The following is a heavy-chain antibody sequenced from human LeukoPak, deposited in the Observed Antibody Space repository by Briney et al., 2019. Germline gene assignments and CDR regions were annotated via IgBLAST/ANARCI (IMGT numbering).Heavy chain of an antibody. D-gene: IGHD5-24*01. CDR1: GDSIITYY. CDR2: MYYSGST. Sequence: PSETLSLTCTVSGDSIITYYWSWIRQPPGKGLEWIGYMYYSGSTDYNPSLKSRVTISVDTSENHFSLKVTSVTAADTAVYYCARWRHGYNSVDAFDIWGQGVMVTVSS. J-gene: IGHJ3*02. V-gene: IGHV4-59*08. CDR3: ARWRHGYNSVDAFDI.